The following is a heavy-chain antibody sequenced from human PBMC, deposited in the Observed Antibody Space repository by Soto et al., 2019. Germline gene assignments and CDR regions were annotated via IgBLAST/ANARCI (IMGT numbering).Heavy chain of an antibody. Sequence: TSETLSLSCSASGGSIRSSDTSTYWTWIRQPPGKGLEWIGYIYYSGSTNYNPSLKSRVTISVDTSKNQFSLKLSSVTAADTAVYYCARGRTDYYDSSGGPPAFDYWGQGTLVTVSS. V-gene: IGHV4-61*01. CDR3: ARGRTDYYDSSGGPPAFDY. J-gene: IGHJ4*02. D-gene: IGHD3-22*01. CDR2: IYYSGST. CDR1: GGSIRSSDTSTY.